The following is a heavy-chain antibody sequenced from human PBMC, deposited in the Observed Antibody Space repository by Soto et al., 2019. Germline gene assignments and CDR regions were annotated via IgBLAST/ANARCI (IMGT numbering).Heavy chain of an antibody. CDR3: ARRGQLLNWFDP. V-gene: IGHV1-2*04. D-gene: IGHD2-2*01. J-gene: IGHJ5*02. Sequence: GASVKVSCKASGYTFTGYYMHWVRQAPGQGLEWMGWINPNSGGTNYAQKFQGWVTITGDESMSTAYMELSSLRSEDTAVYYCARRGQLLNWFDPWGQGTLVTVSS. CDR1: GYTFTGYY. CDR2: INPNSGGT.